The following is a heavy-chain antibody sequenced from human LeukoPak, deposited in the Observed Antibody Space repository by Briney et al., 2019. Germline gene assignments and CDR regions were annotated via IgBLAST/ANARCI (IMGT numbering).Heavy chain of an antibody. CDR3: ARDPLVVGARDELDY. J-gene: IGHJ4*02. V-gene: IGHV3-21*01. CDR1: GFTFSSYS. Sequence: PGGSLRLSCAASGFTFSSYSMNWVRQAPGKGLEWVSSISSSSSYIYYADSVKGRFTISRDNAKNSLYLQMNSLRAEDTAVYHCARDPLVVGARDELDYWGQGTLVTVSS. CDR2: ISSSSSYI. D-gene: IGHD1-26*01.